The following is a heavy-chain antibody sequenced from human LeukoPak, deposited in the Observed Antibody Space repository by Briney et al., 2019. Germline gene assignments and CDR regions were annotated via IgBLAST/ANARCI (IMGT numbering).Heavy chain of an antibody. D-gene: IGHD3-22*01. Sequence: ASVKVSCKVSGYTLTELSMHWVRQAPGKGLEWMGGFDPEDGETIYAQKFQGRVTMTEDTSTDTAYMELSSLRSEDTAVYYCATLRWLLPLDAFDNCGQGTMVTVSS. CDR1: GYTLTELS. J-gene: IGHJ3*02. V-gene: IGHV1-24*01. CDR2: FDPEDGET. CDR3: ATLRWLLPLDAFDN.